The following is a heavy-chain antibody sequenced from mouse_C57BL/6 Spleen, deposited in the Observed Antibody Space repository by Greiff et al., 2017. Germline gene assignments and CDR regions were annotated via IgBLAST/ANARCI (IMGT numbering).Heavy chain of an antibody. CDR2: IYPGDGDT. CDR3: AITGTRAMDY. CDR1: GYAFSSYW. J-gene: IGHJ4*01. V-gene: IGHV1-80*01. D-gene: IGHD4-1*01. Sequence: QVQLQQSGAELVKPGASVKISCKASGYAFSSYWMNWVKQRPGKGLEWIGQIYPGDGDTNYNGKFKGKATLTADKSSSTAYVQLSSLTSEDAAVYYCAITGTRAMDYWGQGTSVTVSS.